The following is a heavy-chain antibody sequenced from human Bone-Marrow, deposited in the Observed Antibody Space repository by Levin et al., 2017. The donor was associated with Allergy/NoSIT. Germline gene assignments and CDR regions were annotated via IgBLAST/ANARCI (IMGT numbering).Heavy chain of an antibody. CDR1: GYTFTSYD. Sequence: ASVKVSCKASGYTFTSYDINWVRQATGQGLEWMGWMNPNSGNTGYAQKFQGRVTMTRNTSISTAYMELSSLRSEDTAVYYCARSRGYSGYDYPYYFDYWGQGTLVTVSS. V-gene: IGHV1-8*01. D-gene: IGHD5-12*01. CDR2: MNPNSGNT. J-gene: IGHJ4*02. CDR3: ARSRGYSGYDYPYYFDY.